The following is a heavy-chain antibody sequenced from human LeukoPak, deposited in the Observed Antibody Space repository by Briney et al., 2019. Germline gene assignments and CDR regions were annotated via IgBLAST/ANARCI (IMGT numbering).Heavy chain of an antibody. CDR2: IYYSGST. V-gene: IGHV4-31*03. Sequence: SETLSLTCTVSGGSISSGGYYWSWIRQHPGKGLEWIGYIYYSGSTYYNPSLKSRVTISVDTSKTQFSLKLSSVTAADTAVYYCARGEAYCGGDCYSDAFDIWGQGTMVTVSS. CDR1: GGSISSGGYY. J-gene: IGHJ3*02. CDR3: ARGEAYCGGDCYSDAFDI. D-gene: IGHD2-21*02.